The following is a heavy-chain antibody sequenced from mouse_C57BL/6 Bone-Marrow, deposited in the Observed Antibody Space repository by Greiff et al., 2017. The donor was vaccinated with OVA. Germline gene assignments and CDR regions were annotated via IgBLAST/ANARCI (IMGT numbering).Heavy chain of an antibody. V-gene: IGHV5-12*01. CDR1: GFTFSDYY. J-gene: IGHJ2*01. CDR2: ISNGGGST. Sequence: DVMLVESGGGLVQPGGSLKLSCAASGFTFSDYYMYWVRQTPEKRLEWVAYISNGGGSTYYPDTVKGRFTISRDNAKNTLYLQMSRLKSEDTAMYYGARGVDGSSDYFDYWGQGTTLTVSS. D-gene: IGHD1-1*01. CDR3: ARGVDGSSDYFDY.